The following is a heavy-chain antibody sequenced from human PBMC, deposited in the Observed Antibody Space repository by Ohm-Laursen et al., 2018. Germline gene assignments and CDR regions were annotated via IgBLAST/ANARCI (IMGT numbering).Heavy chain of an antibody. CDR2: MNPKSGDT. D-gene: IGHD3-10*01. Sequence: ASVKVSCKTSGYTFINYDIHWVRQASGQGLEWMGWMNPKSGDTGYAHKFQGRVTMARNASKSTANMEMSSLRSEDSAVYYCARGSYFSYYFDYWGQGTLVTVSS. V-gene: IGHV1-8*01. CDR3: ARGSYFSYYFDY. J-gene: IGHJ4*02. CDR1: GYTFINYD.